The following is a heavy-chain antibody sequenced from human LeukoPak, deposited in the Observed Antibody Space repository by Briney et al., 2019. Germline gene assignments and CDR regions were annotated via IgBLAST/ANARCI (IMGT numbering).Heavy chain of an antibody. J-gene: IGHJ4*02. V-gene: IGHV4-39*01. CDR1: GGSISSTGYY. CDR3: ARHRGYTYGFVDY. CDR2: IYYSGST. Sequence: SETLSLTCSVSGGSISSTGYYWGWIRQPPGKGLEWITNIYYSGSTYYNPSLKSRVTISVDTSKNQFSLKLSSVTAADTAVYYCARHRGYTYGFVDYWGQGTLVTASS. D-gene: IGHD5-18*01.